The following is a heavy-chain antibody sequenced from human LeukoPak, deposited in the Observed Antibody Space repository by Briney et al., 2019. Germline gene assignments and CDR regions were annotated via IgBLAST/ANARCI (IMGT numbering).Heavy chain of an antibody. V-gene: IGHV3-30*18. CDR1: GFTFSSYG. Sequence: PGRSLRLSCAASGFTFSSYGMHWVRQAPGEGLEWEAVISYDGSNKYYADSVKGRFTISRDNSKNTLYLQMNSLRAEDTAVYYCAKDQYYYGSGSYSHYFDYWGQGTLVTVSS. J-gene: IGHJ4*02. CDR3: AKDQYYYGSGSYSHYFDY. CDR2: ISYDGSNK. D-gene: IGHD3-10*01.